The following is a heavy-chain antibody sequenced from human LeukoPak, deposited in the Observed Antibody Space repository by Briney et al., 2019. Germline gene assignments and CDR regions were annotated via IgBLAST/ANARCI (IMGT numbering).Heavy chain of an antibody. CDR3: ARLKNPSGYYYDSTYMKAYFDY. J-gene: IGHJ4*02. CDR1: GGSISSGSYY. CDR2: IYTSGST. V-gene: IGHV4-61*02. D-gene: IGHD3-22*01. Sequence: PSETLSLTCTVSGGSISSGSYYWSWIRQPAGKGLEWIGRIYTSGSTNYNPSLKSRVTISVDTSKNQFSLKLSSVTAADTAVYYCARLKNPSGYYYDSTYMKAYFDYWGQGTLVTVSS.